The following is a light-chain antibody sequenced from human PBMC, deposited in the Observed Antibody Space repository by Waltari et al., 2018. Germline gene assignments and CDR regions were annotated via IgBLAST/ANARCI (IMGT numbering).Light chain of an antibody. CDR2: AVP. CDR3: CSYAGRYTNYV. CDR1: RSDVGAYDY. Sequence: QSALTQPRSVSGSPGQSVTISCTGTRSDVGAYDYVSWYQQRPGKAPKPIIYAVPGRPAGVPVRFFGSKYENKASLTISGLQADDEADYYCCSYAGRYTNYVFGSGTKVTVL. V-gene: IGLV2-11*01. J-gene: IGLJ1*01.